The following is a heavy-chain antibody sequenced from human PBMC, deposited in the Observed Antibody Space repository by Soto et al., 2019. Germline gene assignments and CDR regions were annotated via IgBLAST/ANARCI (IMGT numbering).Heavy chain of an antibody. V-gene: IGHV4-34*01. Sequence: SETLSLTCAVYGGSFSGYYWSWIRQPPGKGLEWIGEINHSGSTNYNPSLKSRVTISVDTSKNQFSLKLSSVTAADTAVYYCARGSTRVMRSWFDPWGQGTLVTVSS. D-gene: IGHD2-21*01. CDR2: INHSGST. CDR1: GGSFSGYY. J-gene: IGHJ5*02. CDR3: ARGSTRVMRSWFDP.